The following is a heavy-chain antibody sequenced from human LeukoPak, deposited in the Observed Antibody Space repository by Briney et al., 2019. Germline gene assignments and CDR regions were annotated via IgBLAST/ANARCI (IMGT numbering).Heavy chain of an antibody. V-gene: IGHV3-33*01. Sequence: PGGSLRLSCAASGFTFSSYGMHWVRQAPDKGLEWVAVIWYDGSNKYYADSVKGRFTISRDNSKNTLYLRMNSLRAEDTAVYYCARATAGTRHYYYGMDVWGQGTTVTVSS. CDR3: ARATAGTRHYYYGMDV. J-gene: IGHJ6*02. D-gene: IGHD6-13*01. CDR1: GFTFSSYG. CDR2: IWYDGSNK.